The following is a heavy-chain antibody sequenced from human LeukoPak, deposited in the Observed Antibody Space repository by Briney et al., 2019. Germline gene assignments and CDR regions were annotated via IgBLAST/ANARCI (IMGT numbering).Heavy chain of an antibody. CDR2: ISGSGNST. Sequence: GGSLRLSCAASGFTFSTYSMNWVRQAPGKGLEWVSSISGSGNSTYYADSVKGRFTISRDNSKNTLYLQMNSLRVEDTAIYYCAKSIGAAARVGWFDPWGQGTLVTVSS. J-gene: IGHJ5*02. CDR1: GFTFSTYS. CDR3: AKSIGAAARVGWFDP. D-gene: IGHD2-15*01. V-gene: IGHV3-23*01.